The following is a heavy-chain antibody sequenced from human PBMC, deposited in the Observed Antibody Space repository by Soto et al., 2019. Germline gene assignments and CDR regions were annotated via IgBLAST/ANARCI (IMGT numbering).Heavy chain of an antibody. CDR2: ISFDGTKE. V-gene: IGHV3-30*03. J-gene: IGHJ6*02. Sequence: QLVESGGRGVQPGRSLRLSCEASEFTFSSYAMHWVRQAPGRGLEWVALISFDGTKEYYADSVKGRFIISRDNSKSMVYLQMDSLRPDDTAIYYCARPIPRWSYHYGMDLWGQGTTVTVSS. CDR1: EFTFSSYA. D-gene: IGHD2-15*01. CDR3: ARPIPRWSYHYGMDL.